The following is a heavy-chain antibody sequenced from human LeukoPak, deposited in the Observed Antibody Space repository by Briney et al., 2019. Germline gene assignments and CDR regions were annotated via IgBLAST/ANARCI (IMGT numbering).Heavy chain of an antibody. D-gene: IGHD3-16*01. V-gene: IGHV4-59*01. CDR3: ARETVGGSGY. CDR2: IYYSGST. J-gene: IGHJ4*02. CDR1: GGSISSYY. Sequence: SETLSLTCTVSGGSISSYYWSWIRQPPGKGLEWIGYIYYSGSTNYNPSLKGRVTISVDTSKNQFSLKLSSVTAADTAVYYCARETVGGSGYWGQGTLVTVSS.